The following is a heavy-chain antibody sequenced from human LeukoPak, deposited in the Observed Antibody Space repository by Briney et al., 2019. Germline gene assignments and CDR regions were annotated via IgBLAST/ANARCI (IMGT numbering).Heavy chain of an antibody. Sequence: SETLSLTCTVSGVSISSYYWRWIRQPAGKGLEWIGRIHTSGSTNYNPSLKSRVSISVDTSKNQFSLKLSSVTAADAAVYYCARDTYYYGSGSYRLDYWGQGTLVTVSS. J-gene: IGHJ4*02. CDR2: IHTSGST. CDR3: ARDTYYYGSGSYRLDY. D-gene: IGHD3-10*01. CDR1: GVSISSYY. V-gene: IGHV4-4*07.